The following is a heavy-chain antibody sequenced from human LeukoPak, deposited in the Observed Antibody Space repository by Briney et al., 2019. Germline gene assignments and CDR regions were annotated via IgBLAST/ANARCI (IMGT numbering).Heavy chain of an antibody. CDR1: GLTFGNYW. CDR2: IKQDGSEK. V-gene: IGHV3-7*01. D-gene: IGHD5-18*01. J-gene: IGHJ4*02. CDR3: AREGGRGIQLWHTDY. Sequence: GGSLRLSCAASGLTFGNYWMSWVRQAPGKGLEWVANIKQDGSEKYYVDSVKGRFTISRDNAKNSLYLQMNSLRAEDTAVYYCAREGGRGIQLWHTDYWGQGTLVTVSS.